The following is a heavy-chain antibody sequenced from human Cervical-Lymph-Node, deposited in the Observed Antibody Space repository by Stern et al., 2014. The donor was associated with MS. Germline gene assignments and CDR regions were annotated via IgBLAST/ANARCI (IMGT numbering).Heavy chain of an antibody. CDR2: LYWDDDK. Sequence: QITLKESGPTLVKPTQTLKLTCTFSGFSLSSVGVGVGWVRQPPGKALEWLSLLYWDDDKRYRPSLKSRLNITKDTSKNQVLLSITNLGPVDTATYYCAHSLGAFGMDVWGQGTTVTVSS. V-gene: IGHV2-5*02. CDR3: AHSLGAFGMDV. CDR1: GFSLSSVGVG. J-gene: IGHJ6*02.